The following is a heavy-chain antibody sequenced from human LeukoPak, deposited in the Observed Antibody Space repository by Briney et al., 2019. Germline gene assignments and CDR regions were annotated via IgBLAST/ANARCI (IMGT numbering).Heavy chain of an antibody. V-gene: IGHV4-59*01. D-gene: IGHD5-24*01. CDR3: AGVGRDGYKWREFE. CDR1: GDSIRSYY. J-gene: IGHJ4*02. Sequence: SETLSLTCTVSGDSIRSYYWSWIRQPPGKGLEWIGYIYYSGSTNYNPSLKSRVTISVDTSKNQFCLKLTSVTAADTAVYYCAGVGRDGYKWREFEWGQGTL. CDR2: IYYSGST.